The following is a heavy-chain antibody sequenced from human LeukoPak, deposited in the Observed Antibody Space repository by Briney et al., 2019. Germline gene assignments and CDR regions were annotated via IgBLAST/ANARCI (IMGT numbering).Heavy chain of an antibody. Sequence: ASVKVSCKASGYTFTSYYMHWVRQAPGQGLEWMGWINPSSGGTNYAQNFQGRVTMTRDTSISTAYMELSRLRSDDTAVYYCARVYDFYYYMDVWGKGTTVTVSS. CDR3: ARVYDFYYYMDV. V-gene: IGHV1-2*02. D-gene: IGHD5/OR15-5a*01. J-gene: IGHJ6*03. CDR2: INPSSGGT. CDR1: GYTFTSYY.